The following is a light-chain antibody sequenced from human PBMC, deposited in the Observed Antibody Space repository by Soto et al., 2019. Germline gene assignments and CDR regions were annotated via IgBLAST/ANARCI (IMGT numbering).Light chain of an antibody. CDR1: QSILYNSNNKNY. CDR2: WAS. V-gene: IGKV4-1*01. J-gene: IGKJ1*01. Sequence: DIVMTQSPDSLAVSLGERATINCKSSQSILYNSNNKNYLAWYQQKAGQPPKLLIYWASTRESGVPDRFSGSGSGTDFTLNISSLQAEDVAVYYCQQYHDTPRTFGQGTKVEIK. CDR3: QQYHDTPRT.